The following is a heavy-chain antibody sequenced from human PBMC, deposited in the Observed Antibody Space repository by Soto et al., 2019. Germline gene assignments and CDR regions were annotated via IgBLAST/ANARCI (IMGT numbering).Heavy chain of an antibody. CDR2: IVSDGSAI. V-gene: IGHV3-33*01. CDR1: GFPFSFYG. J-gene: IGHJ3*02. CDR3: ARDDAFDNENGFDM. Sequence: HLGGALRLSCAVSGFPFSFYGFQWVRQSPGKGLEWLGVIVSDGSAIYHADSLEGRFFISRDNSKDILYLQMNSLRVEDTAVYYCARDDAFDNENGFDMWGQGTMVTVSS. D-gene: IGHD3-3*02.